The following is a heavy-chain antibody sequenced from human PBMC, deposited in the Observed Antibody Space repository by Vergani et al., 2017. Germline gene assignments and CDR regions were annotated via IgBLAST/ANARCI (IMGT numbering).Heavy chain of an antibody. CDR1: GFTFSSYA. V-gene: IGHV3-23*04. D-gene: IGHD6-19*01. CDR3: AKDQGHSSGWYNFDY. J-gene: IGHJ4*02. CDR2: ISGSGGST. Sequence: EVQLVESGGGLVKPGGSLRLSCAASGFTFSSYAMSWVRQAPGKGLEWVSAISGSGGSTYYADSVKGRFTISRDNSKNTLYLQMNSLRAEYTAVYYCAKDQGHSSGWYNFDYWGQGTLVTVSS.